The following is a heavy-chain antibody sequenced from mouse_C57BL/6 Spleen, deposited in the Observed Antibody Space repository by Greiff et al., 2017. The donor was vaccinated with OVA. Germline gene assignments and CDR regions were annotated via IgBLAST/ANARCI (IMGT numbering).Heavy chain of an antibody. CDR2: ISSGSSTI. CDR3: ARGDSSGYVGDFDY. V-gene: IGHV5-17*01. D-gene: IGHD3-2*02. CDR1: GFTFSDYG. Sequence: EVQVVESGGGLVKPGGSLKLSCAASGFTFSDYGMHWVRQAPEKGLEWVAYISSGSSTIYYADTVKGRFTISRDNAKNTLFLQMTSLRSEDTAMYYCARGDSSGYVGDFDYWGQGTTLTVSS. J-gene: IGHJ2*01.